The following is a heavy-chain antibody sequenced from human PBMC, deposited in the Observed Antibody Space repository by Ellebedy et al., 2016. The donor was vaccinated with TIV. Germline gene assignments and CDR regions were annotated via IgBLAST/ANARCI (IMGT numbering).Heavy chain of an antibody. CDR2: ISRTGGMT. V-gene: IGHV3-23*01. J-gene: IGHJ4*02. Sequence: GESLKISCVASGFRFSSSAMSWVRQAPGKGLELVAAISRTGGMTYFADSVKGLFSISRDNSKNTVDLQLNTLRVDDTAIYFCAKEGVYSYGYADYFDFWGPGTLVTVSS. CDR3: AKEGVYSYGYADYFDF. D-gene: IGHD5-18*01. CDR1: GFRFSSSA.